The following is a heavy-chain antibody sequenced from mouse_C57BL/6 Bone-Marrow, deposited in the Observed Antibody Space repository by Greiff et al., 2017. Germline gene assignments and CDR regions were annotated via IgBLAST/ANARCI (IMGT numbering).Heavy chain of an antibody. CDR3: TRVRAHYYGSSYWYFDV. Sequence: QVQLQQPGAELVKPGASVKMSCKASGYTFTSYWITWVKQRPGQGLEWIGDIYPGSGGTAYNQKFKGKAILTADKSSSTAYMELRSLTSEDSAVYYCTRVRAHYYGSSYWYFDVWGTGTTVTVSS. V-gene: IGHV1-55*01. J-gene: IGHJ1*03. CDR2: IYPGSGGT. D-gene: IGHD1-1*01. CDR1: GYTFTSYW.